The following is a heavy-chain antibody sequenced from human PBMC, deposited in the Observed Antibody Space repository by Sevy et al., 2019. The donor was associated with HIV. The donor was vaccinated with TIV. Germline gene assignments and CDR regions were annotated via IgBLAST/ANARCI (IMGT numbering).Heavy chain of an antibody. V-gene: IGHV1-69*05. J-gene: IGHJ4*02. CDR1: GGTFSNHA. D-gene: IGHD2-21*02. CDR3: ARGNAVTARGDYFEL. CDR2: ITPFFGTA. Sequence: ASVKVSCKASGGTFSNHAINWVRQAPGQGLEWMGGITPFFGTANYALKLQDRITIKTDESTSAAYMELSSLTSEDTAVYYCARGNAVTARGDYFELWGQGTLVTVSS.